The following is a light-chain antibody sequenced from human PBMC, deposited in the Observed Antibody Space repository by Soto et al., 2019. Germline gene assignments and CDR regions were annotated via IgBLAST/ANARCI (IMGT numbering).Light chain of an antibody. Sequence: DIQMTQSPSSLSASVGDRVTITCRASQSISSYLNWYQQKPGKAPKLLIYAASSLQSGVPSRFSGSGSGTDFTLTTSSLQPEDFATYYCQQRSNWPPSITFGQGTRLEIK. CDR1: QSISSY. CDR2: AAS. V-gene: IGKV1-39*01. CDR3: QQRSNWPPSIT. J-gene: IGKJ5*01.